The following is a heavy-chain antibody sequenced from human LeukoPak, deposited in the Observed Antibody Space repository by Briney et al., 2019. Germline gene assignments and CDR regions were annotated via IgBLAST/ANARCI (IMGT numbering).Heavy chain of an antibody. D-gene: IGHD3-3*01. J-gene: IGHJ6*02. CDR3: ARGDFYDFWSGTHYYGMDV. Sequence: PGGSLRLSCAASGFTFSSYGIHWVRQAPGKGLEWVAVIWYDGSNKYYADSVKGRFTISRDNSKNTLYLQMNSLRAEDTAVYYCARGDFYDFWSGTHYYGMDVWGQETTVTVSS. V-gene: IGHV3-33*01. CDR2: IWYDGSNK. CDR1: GFTFSSYG.